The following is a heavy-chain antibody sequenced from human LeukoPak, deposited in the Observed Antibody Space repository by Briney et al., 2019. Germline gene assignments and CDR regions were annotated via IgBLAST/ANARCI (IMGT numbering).Heavy chain of an antibody. D-gene: IGHD1-14*01. J-gene: IGHJ4*02. CDR3: VTETTEGAKDY. Sequence: GGSLRLSCAASGFTFRDRYMGWVRQAPGKGLAWVSYISSSSHYTNYGASVRGRFIISRDNARDSLYLQMNSLRVEDTAIYYCVTETTEGAKDYWGQGTLVTASS. V-gene: IGHV3-11*05. CDR2: ISSSSHYT. CDR1: GFTFRDRY.